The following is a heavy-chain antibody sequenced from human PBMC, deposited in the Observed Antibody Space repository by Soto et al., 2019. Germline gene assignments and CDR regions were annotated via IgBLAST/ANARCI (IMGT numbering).Heavy chain of an antibody. Sequence: PGGSLRLSCTASGLNFSSYAMHWVRQAPGKGLDWVAVIWRDGSQKLYGDSVRGRFDISRDNSKNTVFLHLVDLRAEDTALYSCARAPGRAGIILFDYWGQGTLVTVSS. CDR2: IWRDGSQK. D-gene: IGHD3-16*02. V-gene: IGHV3-33*03. CDR3: ARAPGRAGIILFDY. J-gene: IGHJ4*02. CDR1: GLNFSSYA.